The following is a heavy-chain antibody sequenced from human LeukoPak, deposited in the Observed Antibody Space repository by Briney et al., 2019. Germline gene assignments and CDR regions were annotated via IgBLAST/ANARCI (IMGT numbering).Heavy chain of an antibody. CDR3: ARAGVVPAAINRAFDI. CDR1: GGSIISGDYY. CDR2: IYHNGDT. V-gene: IGHV4-30-4*08. Sequence: SETLSLTCIVSGGSIISGDYYWSWLRQPPGKGLEWVGYIYHNGDTYYNPSLKSRVSTSVDTSKNQFSLKLSSVTAADTAVYYCARAGVVPAAINRAFDIWGQGSVVTVSS. D-gene: IGHD2-2*02. J-gene: IGHJ3*02.